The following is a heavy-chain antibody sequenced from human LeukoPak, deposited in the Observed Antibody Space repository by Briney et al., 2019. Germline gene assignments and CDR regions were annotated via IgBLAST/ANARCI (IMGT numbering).Heavy chain of an antibody. D-gene: IGHD4-11*01. J-gene: IGHJ5*02. V-gene: IGHV4-59*12. CDR2: IYHSGST. Sequence: PSETLSLTCTVSGGSITNYYWSWIRQPPGKGLEWIGYIYHSGSTYYNPSLKSRVTISVDRSKNQFSLKLSSVTAADTAVYYCARERNDDYSNYGVDPWGQGTLVTVSS. CDR1: GGSITNYY. CDR3: ARERNDDYSNYGVDP.